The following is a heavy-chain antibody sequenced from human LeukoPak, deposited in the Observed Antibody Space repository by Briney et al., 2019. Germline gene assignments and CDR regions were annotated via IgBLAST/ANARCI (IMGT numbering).Heavy chain of an antibody. Sequence: SETLSLTCTVSGGSISSSSYYWGWIRQPPGKGLEWIGSIYYSGSTYYNPSLKSRVTISVDTSKNQFSLKLSSVTAADTAVYYCARRTQLVLSGWFRWFDPWGQGTLVTVSS. D-gene: IGHD6-13*01. CDR2: IYYSGST. V-gene: IGHV4-39*07. J-gene: IGHJ5*02. CDR1: GGSISSSSYY. CDR3: ARRTQLVLSGWFRWFDP.